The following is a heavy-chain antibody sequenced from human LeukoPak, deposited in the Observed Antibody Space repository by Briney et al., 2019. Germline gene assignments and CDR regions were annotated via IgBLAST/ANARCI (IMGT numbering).Heavy chain of an antibody. Sequence: GGSLRLSCATSGFTVSSNYMSWVRQAPGKGLEWVANIKQDGSEKYYVDSVKGRFTISRDNAKNSLYLQMNSLRAEDTAVYYCARDSYNWNDVYFDYWGQGTLVTVSS. CDR2: IKQDGSEK. CDR1: GFTVSSNY. CDR3: ARDSYNWNDVYFDY. J-gene: IGHJ4*02. D-gene: IGHD1-1*01. V-gene: IGHV3-7*01.